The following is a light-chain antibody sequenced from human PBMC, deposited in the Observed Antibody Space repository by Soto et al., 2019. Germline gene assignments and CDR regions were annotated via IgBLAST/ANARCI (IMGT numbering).Light chain of an antibody. CDR3: QQRSSWPLT. CDR2: DAS. Sequence: EIVLTQSPATLSLSPGERATLSCRASQSVGRNLAWYQHKPGQAPRLLIYDASTWATGVPARFSGDGSGTDFTLPINTLEPEDFTVYYCQQRSSWPLTFGGGTHVEMK. V-gene: IGKV3-11*01. CDR1: QSVGRN. J-gene: IGKJ4*01.